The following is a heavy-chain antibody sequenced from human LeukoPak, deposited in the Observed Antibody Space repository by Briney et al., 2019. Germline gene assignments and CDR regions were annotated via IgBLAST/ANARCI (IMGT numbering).Heavy chain of an antibody. CDR1: GTSISSYY. J-gene: IGHJ4*02. CDR3: ARAPTLTTLDY. CDR2: IYYSRST. D-gene: IGHD4-11*01. Sequence: SETLSLTCTVSGTSISSYYWSWIRQPPGKGLEWIGYIYYSRSTNYNASLKSRVTISQDTSKNQFYLRLTSVTAADTAVYYCARAPTLTTLDYWGQGTLVTVSS. V-gene: IGHV4-59*01.